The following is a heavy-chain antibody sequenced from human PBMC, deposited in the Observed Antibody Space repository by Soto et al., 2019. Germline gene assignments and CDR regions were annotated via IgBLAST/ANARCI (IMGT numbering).Heavy chain of an antibody. Sequence: SETLSLTCTVSCGSITGYYWTWIRQPPGKGLECIGYIYSSGVTNYSPYLKSRVTMSVDTFNNQLSLKLRSVTAADTAIYYCARGGMDTSVVTNWFDPWGQGTLVTVSS. CDR2: IYSSGVT. V-gene: IGHV4-59*01. CDR3: ARGGMDTSVVTNWFDP. D-gene: IGHD5-18*01. J-gene: IGHJ5*02. CDR1: CGSITGYY.